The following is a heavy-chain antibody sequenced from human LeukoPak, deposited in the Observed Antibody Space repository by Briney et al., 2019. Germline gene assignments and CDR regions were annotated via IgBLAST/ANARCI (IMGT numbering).Heavy chain of an antibody. Sequence: SETLSLTCTVSGGSISSYYWSWIRQPPGKGLEWIGDIDYSGSTNYNPSLKSRVTISVGTSKNHFSLRLSSLTAADTAMYYCARRRTTGLSGYMDVWGKGTTATVSS. CDR2: IDYSGST. V-gene: IGHV4-59*08. D-gene: IGHD2-2*01. CDR3: ARRRTTGLSGYMDV. J-gene: IGHJ6*03. CDR1: GGSISSYY.